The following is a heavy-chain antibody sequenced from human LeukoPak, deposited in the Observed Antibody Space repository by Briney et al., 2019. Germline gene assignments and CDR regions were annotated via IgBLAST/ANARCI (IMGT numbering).Heavy chain of an antibody. J-gene: IGHJ4*02. CDR2: IRSDGDSQ. Sequence: GGSLRLSCAASVFTLSIHGTHWVRHARRKGLEGVSSIRSDGDSQYYVVSEKGGYTLSRDNSKNTLYLEINTLRVEDASVYYCAKRSNAAISIFGGSRSNSKSLIFYFWGQRDLGSVSS. D-gene: IGHD3-3*01. CDR3: AKRSNAAISIFGGSRSNSKSLIFYF. V-gene: IGHV3-30*02. CDR1: VFTLSIHG.